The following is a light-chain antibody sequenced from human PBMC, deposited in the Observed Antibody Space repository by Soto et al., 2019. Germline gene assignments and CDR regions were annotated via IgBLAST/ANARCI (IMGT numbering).Light chain of an antibody. Sequence: EIVMTQSPGILSVSSGEGATLSCRASQYVGSSLAWYQQKPGQAPRLLIYGASTMATASPARFSASGSGTDFTLSIRSLQSEVFAIYYCHQYHNWPYPVGQGTKLEI. J-gene: IGKJ2*01. CDR2: GAS. CDR1: QYVGSS. CDR3: HQYHNWPYP. V-gene: IGKV3-15*01.